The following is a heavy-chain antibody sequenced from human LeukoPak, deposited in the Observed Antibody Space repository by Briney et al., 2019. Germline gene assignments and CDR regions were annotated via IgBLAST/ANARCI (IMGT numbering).Heavy chain of an antibody. CDR1: GYTFTSYG. V-gene: IGHV1-3*01. J-gene: IGHJ3*02. CDR2: INAGNGNT. D-gene: IGHD6-19*01. CDR3: ARGSHKKAVAGAFDI. Sequence: GASVKVSCKASGYTFTSYGISWVRQAPGQGLEWMGWINAGNGNTKYSQKFQGRVTITRDTSASTAYMELSSLRSEDTAVYYCARGSHKKAVAGAFDIWGQGTMVTVSS.